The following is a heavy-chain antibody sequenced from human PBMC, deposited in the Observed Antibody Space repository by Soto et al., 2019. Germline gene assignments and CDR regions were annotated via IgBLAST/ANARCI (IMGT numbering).Heavy chain of an antibody. Sequence: QVQLQESGPGLVKPSETLSLTCTVSGGSVSSGSYYWSWIRQPPGKGLEWIGYIYYSGSTNYNPSLKSRVTIPADTSKNQSSLKLSSVTAADTAGYYCARGSEGWYQGGDYYGMDVWGQGTTVTVSS. J-gene: IGHJ6*02. D-gene: IGHD6-19*01. CDR1: GGSVSSGSYY. CDR2: IYYSGST. V-gene: IGHV4-61*01. CDR3: ARGSEGWYQGGDYYGMDV.